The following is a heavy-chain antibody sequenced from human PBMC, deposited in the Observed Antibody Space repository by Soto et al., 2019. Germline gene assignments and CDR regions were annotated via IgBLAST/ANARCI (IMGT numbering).Heavy chain of an antibody. V-gene: IGHV4-34*01. J-gene: IGHJ2*01. CDR1: GGSFSGYY. CDR3: AREKQQNWYFDL. Sequence: QVQLQPWCAGLLKPSETLSLTCAVYGGSFSGYYWCWIRQPQGKGLEWIVEINHSGSTTYNPSLKSRVTTSVETSKSQFSLELISVTAADAAVDYCAREKQQNWYFDLRGSGTRVTGSS. CDR2: INHSGST. D-gene: IGHD6-13*01.